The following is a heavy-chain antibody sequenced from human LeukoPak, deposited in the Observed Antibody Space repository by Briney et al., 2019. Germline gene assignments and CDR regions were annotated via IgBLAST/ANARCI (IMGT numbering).Heavy chain of an antibody. D-gene: IGHD6-19*01. Sequence: GGSLRLSCAASGFTFSSYEMNWVRQAPGKGLEWVSYISSSGSTIYYADSVKGRFTISRDNAKNSLYLQMNSLRAEDTALYHCARVYSSDFDYWGQGTLVTVSS. CDR1: GFTFSSYE. CDR3: ARVYSSDFDY. CDR2: ISSSGSTI. V-gene: IGHV3-48*03. J-gene: IGHJ4*02.